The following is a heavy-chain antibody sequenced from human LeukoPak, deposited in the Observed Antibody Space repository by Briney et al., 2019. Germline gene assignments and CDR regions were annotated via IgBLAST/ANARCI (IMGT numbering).Heavy chain of an antibody. Sequence: ASVKVSCKASGGTFSSYAISWVRQAPGQGLEWMGWISAYNGNTNYAQKLQGRVTMTTDTSTSTAYMELRSLRSDDTAVYYCARDRIAAAGTRIDYWGQGTLVTVSS. CDR1: GGTFSSYA. J-gene: IGHJ4*02. CDR2: ISAYNGNT. D-gene: IGHD6-13*01. CDR3: ARDRIAAAGTRIDY. V-gene: IGHV1-18*01.